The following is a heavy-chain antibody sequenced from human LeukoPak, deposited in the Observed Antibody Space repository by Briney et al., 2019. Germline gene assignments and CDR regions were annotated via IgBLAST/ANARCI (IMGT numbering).Heavy chain of an antibody. CDR3: AREPSRTIFGVVPNQPPN. V-gene: IGHV4-31*03. J-gene: IGHJ4*02. CDR1: GGSISSGGYY. Sequence: SQTLSLTCTVSGGSISSGGYYWSWIRQHPGKGLEWIGYIYYSGSTYYNPSLKSRVTISVDTSKNQLSLKLSSVTAANTAVYYCAREPSRTIFGVVPNQPPNWGQGTLVTVSS. CDR2: IYYSGST. D-gene: IGHD3-3*01.